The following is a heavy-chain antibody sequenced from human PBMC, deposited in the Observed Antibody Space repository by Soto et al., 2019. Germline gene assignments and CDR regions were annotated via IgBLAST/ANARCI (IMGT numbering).Heavy chain of an antibody. Sequence: VQLVESGGGVVQPGRSLRLSCAASGFTFSSYSMNWVRQAPGKGLEWVSSISSSSSYIYYADSVKGRFTISRDNAKNSLYLQMNSLRAEDTAVYYCARDLVSPNYYYYGMDVWGQGTTVTVSS. CDR1: GFTFSSYS. CDR2: ISSSSSYI. J-gene: IGHJ6*02. CDR3: ARDLVSPNYYYYGMDV. D-gene: IGHD1-26*01. V-gene: IGHV3-21*01.